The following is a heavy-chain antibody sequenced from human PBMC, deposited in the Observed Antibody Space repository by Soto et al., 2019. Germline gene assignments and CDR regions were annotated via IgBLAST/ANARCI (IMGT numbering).Heavy chain of an antibody. V-gene: IGHV4-31*03. Sequence: PSETLSLTCTVSGGSISSGAYYWSWIRQHPGKGLEWIGYIYYSGSTYYNPSLKSRVTISVDTSKNQFSLKLSSVTAADTAVYYCARDYGDYPFFFDYWGQGALVTVSS. CDR1: GGSISSGAYY. D-gene: IGHD4-17*01. CDR2: IYYSGST. J-gene: IGHJ4*02. CDR3: ARDYGDYPFFFDY.